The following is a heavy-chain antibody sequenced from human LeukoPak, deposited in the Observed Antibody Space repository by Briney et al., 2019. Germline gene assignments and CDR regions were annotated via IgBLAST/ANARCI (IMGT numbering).Heavy chain of an antibody. Sequence: GGSLTLSCAASGFTFDDYAMQWVGPAAGKGLAWVSLINWNGGSTYYADFVKGRYTISRDNSKNSLYLQMNRLRARDTAFDYCAKEPREDYSYYIDVWGKETTVTVSS. V-gene: IGHV3-43D*03. CDR1: GFTFDDYA. D-gene: IGHD1-26*01. CDR2: INWNGGST. CDR3: AKEPREDYSYYIDV. J-gene: IGHJ6*03.